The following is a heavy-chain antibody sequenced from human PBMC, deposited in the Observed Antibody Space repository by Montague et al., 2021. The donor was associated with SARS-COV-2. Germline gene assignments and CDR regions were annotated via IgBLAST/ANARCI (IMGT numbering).Heavy chain of an antibody. J-gene: IGHJ2*01. D-gene: IGHD2-8*01. CDR2: ISSSSSYI. CDR3: AGLNGVGYLYWYFDL. CDR1: GFTFSSYS. V-gene: IGHV3-21*01. Sequence: SLSLSLSASGFTFSSYSMNWVRQAPGKGLEWVSSISSSSSYIYYADSVKGRFTISRDNAKNSLYLQMNSLRAEDTDVYYCAGLNGVGYLYWYFDLWVRGTLGTVSS.